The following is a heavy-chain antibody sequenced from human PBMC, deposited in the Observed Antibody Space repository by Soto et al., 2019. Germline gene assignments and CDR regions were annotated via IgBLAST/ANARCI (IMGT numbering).Heavy chain of an antibody. D-gene: IGHD2-15*01. Sequence: QVQLVQSGAEVKKPGSSVKVSCKASGGTFSSYTISWVRQAPGQGLEWMGRIIPILGIANYAQKFQGRVTITADKSTSSAYMELTRLSSEDTAVYYCARVGYCSGGSCYLAPPFVYWGQGILVTVSS. CDR3: ARVGYCSGGSCYLAPPFVY. CDR1: GGTFSSYT. CDR2: IIPILGIA. J-gene: IGHJ4*02. V-gene: IGHV1-69*02.